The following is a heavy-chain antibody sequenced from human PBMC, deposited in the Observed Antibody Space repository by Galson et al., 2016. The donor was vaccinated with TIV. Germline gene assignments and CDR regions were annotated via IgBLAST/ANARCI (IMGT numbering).Heavy chain of an antibody. CDR2: INAGNGNT. Sequence: SVKVSCKASGYTFTSYAIHWVRQAPGQRLEWMGLINAGNGNTKYSQRFQGRVTISRDTSATTTYMELSSLRSEDTALYYCAKGQLRAGRRFYYMDVWGKGTTVTVSS. V-gene: IGHV1-3*01. D-gene: IGHD4-17*01. J-gene: IGHJ6*03. CDR1: GYTFTSYA. CDR3: AKGQLRAGRRFYYMDV.